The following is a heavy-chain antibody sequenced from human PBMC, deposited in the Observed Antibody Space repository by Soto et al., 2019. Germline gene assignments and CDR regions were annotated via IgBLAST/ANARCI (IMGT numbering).Heavy chain of an antibody. CDR3: AKGGTYYFDS. Sequence: PSETLSLTCSVSGASISNFDWGWIRQSAGKGLEWIGRLYTRGTTDYNPSLKSRVTMSIDTYKNRVSLSLTSVTAADTAVYYCAKGGTYYFDSWGQGIVVTVSS. V-gene: IGHV4-4*07. CDR1: GASISNFD. CDR2: LYTRGTT. J-gene: IGHJ4*02. D-gene: IGHD3-16*01.